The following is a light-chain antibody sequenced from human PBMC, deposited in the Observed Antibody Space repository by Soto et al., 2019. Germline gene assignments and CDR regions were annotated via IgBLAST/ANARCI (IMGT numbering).Light chain of an antibody. CDR1: KGVGKT. CDR2: DAS. J-gene: IGKJ1*01. CDR3: QQYNNWPPWT. Sequence: ILMTQSPATLSVSPGEKPPPSSRASKGVGKTLAGYQQKPGQAPRLLIFDASTRATGIPARFSGSGSGTEFTLTISGLQSEDFAVYYCQQYNNWPPWTFGQGTKVEIK. V-gene: IGKV3-15*01.